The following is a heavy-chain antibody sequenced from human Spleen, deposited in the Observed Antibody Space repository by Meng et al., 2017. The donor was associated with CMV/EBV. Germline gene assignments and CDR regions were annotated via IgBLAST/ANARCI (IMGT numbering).Heavy chain of an antibody. J-gene: IGHJ4*02. CDR2: IKSQKDDATT. CDR3: VTGGFMFGLGDYFDF. V-gene: IGHV3-15*05. CDR1: GSSIRNSW. Sequence: GGSLRLSCEASGSSIRNSWMNWVRQAPGQGLEWVGRIKSQKDDATTDFAAPVKGRVSISRDDLKNTMYLQMNSLKFEDTGIYYCVTGGFMFGLGDYFDFWGQGALVTVSS. D-gene: IGHD3-16*01.